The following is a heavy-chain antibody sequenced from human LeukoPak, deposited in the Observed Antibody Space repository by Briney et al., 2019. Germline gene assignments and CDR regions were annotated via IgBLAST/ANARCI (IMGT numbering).Heavy chain of an antibody. CDR1: GGSISSGGYY. CDR3: ARSCRYNWNDGLHFDY. D-gene: IGHD1-1*01. Sequence: PSQTLSLTCTVSGGSISSGGYYWSWIRQHPGKGLEWIGYIYYSGSTYYNPSLKSRVTISVDTSKNQFSLKLSSVTAADTAVYYCARSCRYNWNDGLHFDYWGQGTLVTVSS. J-gene: IGHJ4*02. CDR2: IYYSGST. V-gene: IGHV4-31*03.